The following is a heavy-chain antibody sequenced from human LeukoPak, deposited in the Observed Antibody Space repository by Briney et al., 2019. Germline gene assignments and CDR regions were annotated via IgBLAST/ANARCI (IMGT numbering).Heavy chain of an antibody. Sequence: PGGSLRPSCAASGFTFRNYWLGWGPQAPGKGREWVANIKQDGSEIYYVDSVKGRFTISRDTAKDSLYLQMNSLRAEDTAVYYCARDRGHSGYDLYDYWGQGTLVTVSS. D-gene: IGHD5-12*01. J-gene: IGHJ4*02. V-gene: IGHV3-7*01. CDR3: ARDRGHSGYDLYDY. CDR2: IKQDGSEI. CDR1: GFTFRNYW.